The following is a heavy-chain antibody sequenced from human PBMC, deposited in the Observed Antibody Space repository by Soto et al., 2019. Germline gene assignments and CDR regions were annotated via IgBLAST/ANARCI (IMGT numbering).Heavy chain of an antibody. CDR1: GFTLSDYY. V-gene: IGHV3-11*06. D-gene: IGHD5-18*01. CDR3: ARGGNTAMGDFDY. J-gene: IGHJ4*02. CDR2: ISGDSSYS. Sequence: GGSLRLSCAASGFTLSDYYMNWIRQAPGKGLEWISYISGDSSYSNYLDSVKGRFTISRDNAKNSLYLQMNSPRAEDTAVYYCARGGNTAMGDFDYWGQGTLVTVSS.